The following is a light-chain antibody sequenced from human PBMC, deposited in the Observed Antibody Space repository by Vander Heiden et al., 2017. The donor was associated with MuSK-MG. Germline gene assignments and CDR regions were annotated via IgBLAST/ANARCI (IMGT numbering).Light chain of an antibody. CDR2: AAS. V-gene: IGKV1-39*01. J-gene: IGKJ3*01. CDR1: QSISSY. CDR3: QQSDSTPLT. Sequence: DIQMTQSPSSLSASVGDRVTITCRASQSISSYLNWYQQKPGKAPKLLIYAASSLQSGVPSRFSGSGSGTDFTLTISRLQPEDFATYYCQQSDSTPLTFGRGTKVDIK.